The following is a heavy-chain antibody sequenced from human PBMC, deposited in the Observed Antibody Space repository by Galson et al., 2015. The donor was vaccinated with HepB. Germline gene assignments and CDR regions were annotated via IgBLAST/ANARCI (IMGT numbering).Heavy chain of an antibody. J-gene: IGHJ4*02. D-gene: IGHD3-3*01. CDR2: IIPILGIA. V-gene: IGHV1-69*04. Sequence: SVKVSCKASGYTFTGYHMHWVRQAPGQGLEWMGRIIPILGIANYAQKFQGRVTITADKSTSTAYMELSSLRSEDTAVYYCARAPDTIFGVGINPPFDYWGQGTLVTVSS. CDR3: ARAPDTIFGVGINPPFDY. CDR1: GYTFTGYH.